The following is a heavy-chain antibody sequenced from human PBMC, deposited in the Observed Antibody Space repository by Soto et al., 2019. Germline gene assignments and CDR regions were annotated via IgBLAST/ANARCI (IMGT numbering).Heavy chain of an antibody. V-gene: IGHV4-34*01. Sequence: QVQLQQWGAGLLKPSETLSLTCAVYGGSFSGYYWSWIRQPPGKGLEWIGEINHSGSTNYNPSLKSRVTISVDSSKDQFSQKLSSVTAADTAVYYCARTRRYCSGGSCYSDYWGQGTLVTVSS. D-gene: IGHD2-15*01. J-gene: IGHJ4*02. CDR3: ARTRRYCSGGSCYSDY. CDR1: GGSFSGYY. CDR2: INHSGST.